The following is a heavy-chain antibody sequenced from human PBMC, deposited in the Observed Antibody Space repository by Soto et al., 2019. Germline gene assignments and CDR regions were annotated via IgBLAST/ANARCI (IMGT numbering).Heavy chain of an antibody. V-gene: IGHV3-30-3*01. CDR1: GFTFNSFT. D-gene: IGHD1-26*01. J-gene: IGHJ1*01. CDR3: ATWEERYFQD. CDR2: ISHDGSHK. Sequence: QVQLVESGGGVVQPGRSLRLSCAASGFTFNSFTMHWVRQAPGKGLEWEGVISHDGSHKYSADSVKGRFTISRDDSKNTLNLQMSSLRVEDTAIYYCATWEERYFQDWGKGTLVTVSS.